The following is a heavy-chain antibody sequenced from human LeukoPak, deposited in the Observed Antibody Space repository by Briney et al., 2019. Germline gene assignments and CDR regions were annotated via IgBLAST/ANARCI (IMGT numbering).Heavy chain of an antibody. V-gene: IGHV4-39*01. Sequence: PSVTLSLTCTVSGGSISSSSYYWGWGRQPPGKGLEWFGSIYYSGSTYYNPSLKSRVTISVDTSKNQFSLKLSSVTAADTAVYYCARVGYCSGGSCFGGMDVWGQGTTVTVSS. D-gene: IGHD2-15*01. CDR1: GGSISSSSYY. CDR2: IYYSGST. J-gene: IGHJ6*02. CDR3: ARVGYCSGGSCFGGMDV.